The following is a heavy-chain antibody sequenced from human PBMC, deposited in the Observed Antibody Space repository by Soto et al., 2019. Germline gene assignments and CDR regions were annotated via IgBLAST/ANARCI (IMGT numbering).Heavy chain of an antibody. D-gene: IGHD2-21*01. Sequence: QLQLLESGPGLVKASETLSLTCSVSGGSISTSRSYWAWIRQPPGKGLEWLANIFYSGSTFYNPSLASRVSVSVDTSKNEFSLKLRSVTAADTAVYYCARHPTTGDTDLWFDPCGQGTLVTVSS. CDR3: ARHPTTGDTDLWFDP. J-gene: IGHJ5*02. CDR2: IFYSGST. CDR1: GGSISTSRSY. V-gene: IGHV4-39*01.